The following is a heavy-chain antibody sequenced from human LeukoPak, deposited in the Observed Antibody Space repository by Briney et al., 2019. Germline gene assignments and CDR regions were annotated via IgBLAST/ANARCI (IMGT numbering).Heavy chain of an antibody. V-gene: IGHV3-23*01. D-gene: IGHD6-19*01. J-gene: IGHJ4*02. Sequence: PGGSLRLSCAASGFTFSSYAMSWVRQTPEKGLEWVSTISGSGGSTYYADSVKGRFTISRDNSKNTLYLQMNSLRAEDTAVYYCAKSWYSSGWYGFVDYWGQGTLVTVSS. CDR2: ISGSGGST. CDR3: AKSWYSSGWYGFVDY. CDR1: GFTFSSYA.